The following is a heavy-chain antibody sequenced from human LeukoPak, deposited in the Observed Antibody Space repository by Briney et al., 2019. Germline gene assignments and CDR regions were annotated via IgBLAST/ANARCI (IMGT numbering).Heavy chain of an antibody. CDR1: GFTFSSYG. CDR2: ISGSGGST. Sequence: GGSLRLSCAASGFTFSSYGMHWVRQAPGKGLEWVSAISGSGGSTYYADSVKGRFTISRDNSKNTLYLQMNSLRAEDTAVYYCAKARGHYYDSSGYSRWGQGTLVTVSS. J-gene: IGHJ4*02. CDR3: AKARGHYYDSSGYSR. D-gene: IGHD3-22*01. V-gene: IGHV3-23*01.